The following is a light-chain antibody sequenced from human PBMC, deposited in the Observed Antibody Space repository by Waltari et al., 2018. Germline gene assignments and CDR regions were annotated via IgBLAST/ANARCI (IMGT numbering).Light chain of an antibody. V-gene: IGKV2-30*01. Sequence: DLVITQSPLSLPVTLGQPASISCRSSQSLVFRDGNTYLNWFQQRPGQSPPRLIFQVSKRDSGVPDRFSGSGSGTDFTLKISRVEAEDVGFYYCMQATHWPWSFGPGTKVEIK. CDR1: QSLVFRDGNTY. J-gene: IGKJ1*01. CDR2: QVS. CDR3: MQATHWPWS.